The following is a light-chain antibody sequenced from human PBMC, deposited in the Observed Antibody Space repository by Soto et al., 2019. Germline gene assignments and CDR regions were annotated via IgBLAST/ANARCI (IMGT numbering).Light chain of an antibody. CDR2: NAS. V-gene: IGKV3-11*01. CDR1: QSVSSF. J-gene: IGKJ3*01. Sequence: EIVLTQSPATLSLSPGERATLSCRASQSVSSFLACYQQKPGHAPRLLISNASNRATGIPARFRGSGSGTDFTLTISRLEPEDFAVYYWQLRSNWSPLFTFGPGTILDIK. CDR3: QLRSNWSPLFT.